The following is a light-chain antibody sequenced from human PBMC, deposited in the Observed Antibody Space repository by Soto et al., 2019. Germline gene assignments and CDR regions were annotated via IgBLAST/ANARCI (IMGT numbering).Light chain of an antibody. J-gene: IGKJ3*01. CDR1: QRLFSF. CDR3: QQTYSAPFT. Sequence: DIQMTQSPSSLSASVGDSVTLTCRASQRLFSFLNWYQQAPGRAPKLLISTAYKLQSGVPSRFSGSESGTEFTPTISILQPEDFAIYFCQQTYSAPFTFGPGTKVDVK. V-gene: IGKV1-39*01. CDR2: TAY.